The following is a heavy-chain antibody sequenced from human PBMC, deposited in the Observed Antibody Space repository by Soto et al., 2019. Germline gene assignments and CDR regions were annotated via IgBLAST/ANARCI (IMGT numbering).Heavy chain of an antibody. CDR3: ARDKRDLRFLEWSYYFDY. CDR2: ISYDGSNK. D-gene: IGHD3-3*01. CDR1: GFTFSSYA. V-gene: IGHV3-30-3*01. J-gene: IGHJ4*02. Sequence: QVQLVESGGGGVQPGRSLRLSCAASGFTFSSYAMHWVRQAPGKGLEWVAVISYDGSNKYYADSVKGRFTNSGDNSKNTLYPQMNSLRAEDTAVYYCARDKRDLRFLEWSYYFDYWGQGTLVTVSS.